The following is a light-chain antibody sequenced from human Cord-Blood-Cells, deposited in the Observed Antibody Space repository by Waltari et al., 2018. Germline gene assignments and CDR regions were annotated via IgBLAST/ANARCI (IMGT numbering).Light chain of an antibody. J-gene: IGLJ1*01. CDR2: DVS. CDR3: SSYTSSSTYV. CDR1: SSAVGGYNY. Sequence: QSALTQPASVSGSPGQYITISCTGTSSAVGGYNYVSWYQQHPGKAPKLMIYDVSNRPSGVSNRFSGSKSGNTASLTISGLQAEDEADYYCSSYTSSSTYVFGTGTKVTVL. V-gene: IGLV2-14*03.